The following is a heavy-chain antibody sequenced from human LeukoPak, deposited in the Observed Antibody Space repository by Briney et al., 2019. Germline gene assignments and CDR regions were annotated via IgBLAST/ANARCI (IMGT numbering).Heavy chain of an antibody. J-gene: IGHJ6*03. D-gene: IGHD6-13*01. CDR2: ISSRSSST. Sequence: GGSLRLSCAASGFTFSDYYMSWIRQAPGKGLEWVSSISSRSSSTSYIASVKGRFTISRDNSKNTLYLQMNSLRAEDTAVYYCAKSAAAGTFYYYYMDVWGKGTTVTVSS. CDR1: GFTFSDYY. V-gene: IGHV3-11*03. CDR3: AKSAAAGTFYYYYMDV.